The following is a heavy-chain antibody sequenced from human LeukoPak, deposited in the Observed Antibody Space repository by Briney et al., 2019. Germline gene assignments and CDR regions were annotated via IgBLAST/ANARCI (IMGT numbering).Heavy chain of an antibody. D-gene: IGHD3-10*01. CDR3: ARDFNYYGSGSYYSGEYYFDY. V-gene: IGHV1-2*02. Sequence: ASVKVSCKASGYTFTGYYMHWVRQAPGQGLEWMGWINPNSGGTNYAQKFQGRVTMTRDTSISTAYMELSRLRSDDTAVYYCARDFNYYGSGSYYSGEYYFDYWGQGTLVTVSS. CDR1: GYTFTGYY. CDR2: INPNSGGT. J-gene: IGHJ4*02.